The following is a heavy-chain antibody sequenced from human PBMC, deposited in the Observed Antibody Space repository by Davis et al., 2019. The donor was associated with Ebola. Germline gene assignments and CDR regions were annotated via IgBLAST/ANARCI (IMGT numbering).Heavy chain of an antibody. CDR3: ARGRLDGPTSPYYYYYGMDV. V-gene: IGHV4-34*01. D-gene: IGHD2-2*01. CDR2: INHSGST. J-gene: IGHJ6*02. Sequence: MPSETLSLTCAVYGGSFSGYYWSWIRQPPGKGLEWIGEINHSGSTNYNPSLKSRVTISVDTSKNQFSLKLSSVTAADTAVYYCARGRLDGPTSPYYYYYGMDVWGQGTTVTVSS. CDR1: GGSFSGYY.